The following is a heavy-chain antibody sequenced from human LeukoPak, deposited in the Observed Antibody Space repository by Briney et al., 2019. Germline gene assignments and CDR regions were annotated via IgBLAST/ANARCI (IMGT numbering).Heavy chain of an antibody. J-gene: IGHJ4*02. V-gene: IGHV3-7*03. Sequence: GGSLRLSCAASGFNFCDFWMNWIRQAPGKGLEWVANTNQDGSQKYYVDSVRGRFTISRDNAENLFYLQIDSLRVEDTAIYYCAAWGSGNYWGQGTLVTVSS. CDR2: TNQDGSQK. CDR1: GFNFCDFW. D-gene: IGHD7-27*01. CDR3: AAWGSGNY.